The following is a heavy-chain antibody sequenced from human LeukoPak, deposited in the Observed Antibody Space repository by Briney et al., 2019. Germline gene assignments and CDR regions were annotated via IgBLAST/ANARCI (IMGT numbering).Heavy chain of an antibody. CDR3: AREMGERRKSNIVLVPAARAHDVFDI. CDR2: IYTSGST. J-gene: IGHJ3*02. CDR1: GGSISSGSYY. Sequence: SETLSLTCSVSGGSISSGSYYWSWIRQPAGKGLEWIGRIYTSGSTNYNPSLKSRVTISVDTSRNQFSLKLSSVTAADTAVYYCAREMGERRKSNIVLVPAARAHDVFDIWGQGTMVTVSS. D-gene: IGHD2-2*01. V-gene: IGHV4-61*02.